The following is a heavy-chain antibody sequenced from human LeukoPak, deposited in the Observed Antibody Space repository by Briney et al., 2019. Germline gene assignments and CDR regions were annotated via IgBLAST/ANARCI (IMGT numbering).Heavy chain of an antibody. D-gene: IGHD3-9*01. CDR1: GGSFSGYF. V-gene: IGHV4-34*01. Sequence: SETLSLTCAVYGGSFSGYFWRWIRKPPGKGLEWIGDINHNGGTNYNPSLKSRVTISVDTSKNQFSLKMSSVTAAVTAVYYCARARQNPYFEERRRGNWFDPWGQGTLVTVSS. CDR2: INHNGGT. J-gene: IGHJ5*02. CDR3: ARARQNPYFEERRRGNWFDP.